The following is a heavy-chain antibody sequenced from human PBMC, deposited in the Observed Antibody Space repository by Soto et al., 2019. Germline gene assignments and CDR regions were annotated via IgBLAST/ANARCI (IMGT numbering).Heavy chain of an antibody. J-gene: IGHJ5*02. CDR2: ISYIGTT. Sequence: SETLSLTCTVSGGSISNYYWSWVRQSPGKGLEWIGYISYIGTTNYNPSLKSRVTISLDTSKNQFSLKLRSVTAADMAVYYCASFSLPMGPGFDAWGQGTLVTVSS. V-gene: IGHV4-59*01. CDR1: GGSISNYY. D-gene: IGHD3-10*01. CDR3: ASFSLPMGPGFDA.